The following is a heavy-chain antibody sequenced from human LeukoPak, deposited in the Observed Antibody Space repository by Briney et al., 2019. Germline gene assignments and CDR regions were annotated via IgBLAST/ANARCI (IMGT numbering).Heavy chain of an antibody. CDR1: GYTFTSYG. J-gene: IGHJ5*02. D-gene: IGHD3-10*01. V-gene: IGHV1-8*02. Sequence: ASVKVSCTASGYTFTSYGINWVRQATGPGLEWMGWMDTNSSNTGSAQKFQGRVTLTKNNSITTAYTELISLRSEDTAVYYCAMRGRITMVRGVIIKNNWFDPWGQGTLVTVSS. CDR3: AMRGRITMVRGVIIKNNWFDP. CDR2: MDTNSSNT.